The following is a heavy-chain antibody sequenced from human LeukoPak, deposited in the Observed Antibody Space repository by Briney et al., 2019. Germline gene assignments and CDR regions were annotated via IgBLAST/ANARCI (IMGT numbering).Heavy chain of an antibody. CDR3: ARDRGAYYFDY. CDR1: GYTFTGYY. J-gene: IGHJ4*02. CDR2: INPNSGGT. D-gene: IGHD3-10*01. V-gene: IGHV1-2*02. Sequence: ASVKVSCKASGYTFTGYYMDWVQQAPGQGLEWMGWINPNSGGTNYAQKFQGRVTMTRDTSISTAYMELSRLRSDDTAVYYCARDRGAYYFDYWGQGTLVTVSS.